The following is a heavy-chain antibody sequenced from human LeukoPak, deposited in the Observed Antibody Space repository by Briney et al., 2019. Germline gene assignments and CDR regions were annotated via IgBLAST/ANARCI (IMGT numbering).Heavy chain of an antibody. CDR1: GFTFSSYS. V-gene: IGHV3-48*01. Sequence: GGSLRLSCAASGFTFSSYSMNWVRQAPGKGLEWVSYISSSSSTIYYADSAKGRFTISRDNAKNTLYLQMNSLRAEDTAVYYCARDAVDTANAVWGQGTTVTVSS. CDR2: ISSSSSTI. CDR3: ARDAVDTANAV. D-gene: IGHD5-18*01. J-gene: IGHJ6*02.